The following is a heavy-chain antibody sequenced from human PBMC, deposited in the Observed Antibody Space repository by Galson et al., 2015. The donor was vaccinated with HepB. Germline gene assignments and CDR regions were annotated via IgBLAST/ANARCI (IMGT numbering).Heavy chain of an antibody. CDR3: ATRSGASGWYSYFQH. D-gene: IGHD6-19*01. J-gene: IGHJ1*01. CDR1: GFTFSSYA. CDR2: MSDNGDNT. Sequence: SLRLSCAASGFTFSSYAIMWVRQAPGKGLEWVSGMSDNGDNTFYADSVKGRFTISRDISKNTVYLQVNSLRVEDTAVYYCATRSGASGWYSYFQHWGQGTLATVSS. V-gene: IGHV3-23*01.